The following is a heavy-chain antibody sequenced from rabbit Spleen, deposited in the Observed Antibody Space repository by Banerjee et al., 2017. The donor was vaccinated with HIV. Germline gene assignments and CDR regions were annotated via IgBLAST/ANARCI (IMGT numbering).Heavy chain of an antibody. CDR3: ARDTGSSFSSYGMDL. Sequence: QEQLEESGGGLVQPEGSLTLTCRTSGVSFSGNSYMCWVRQAPGKGLEWIVCIHTGSSGFTYLASWAKGRFTISKTSSTTVTLQMTSLTAADTATYFCARDTGSSFSSYGMDLWGQGTLVTVS. D-gene: IGHD8-1*01. CDR1: GVSFSGNSY. J-gene: IGHJ6*01. CDR2: IHTGSSGFT. V-gene: IGHV1S45*01.